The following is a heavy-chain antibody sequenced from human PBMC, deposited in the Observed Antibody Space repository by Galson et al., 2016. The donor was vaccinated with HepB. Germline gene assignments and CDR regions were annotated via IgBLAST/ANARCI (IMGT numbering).Heavy chain of an antibody. V-gene: IGHV1-18*04. CDR1: GYTFTSYG. CDR2: ISAYNGNT. D-gene: IGHD6-19*01. J-gene: IGHJ4*02. CDR3: ARGWLAPYYFDY. Sequence: SVKVSCKVSGYTFTSYGISWVRQAPGQGPEWMGWISAYNGNTNYAQKFQDRVTMTTDTSTSTAYMELKSLRGDDTAVYYCARGWLAPYYFDYWGQGTLVTVSS.